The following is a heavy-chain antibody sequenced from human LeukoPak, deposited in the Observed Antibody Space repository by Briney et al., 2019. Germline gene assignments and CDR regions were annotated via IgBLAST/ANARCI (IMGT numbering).Heavy chain of an antibody. CDR2: IYHSGST. D-gene: IGHD5-18*01. Sequence: SGTLSLTWAVSVGSISSGRYSWSWIRQPPGKGLEWIGYIYHSGSTYYNPSLKGRVTISVDRSKNQFSLKLSSVTAADTAVYYCARVGEGYSYVRTFDYWGQGTLVTVSS. CDR1: VGSISSGRYS. J-gene: IGHJ4*02. CDR3: ARVGEGYSYVRTFDY. V-gene: IGHV4-30-2*01.